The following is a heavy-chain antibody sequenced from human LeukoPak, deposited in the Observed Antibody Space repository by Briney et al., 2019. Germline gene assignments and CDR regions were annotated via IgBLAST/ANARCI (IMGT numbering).Heavy chain of an antibody. Sequence: PGGSLRLSCAASGFTFSSYSMNWVRQAPGKGLEWVSSISSSSSYIYYADSVKGRFTISRDNAKNSLYLQMNSLRAEDTAVYYCASDISIAARQNDYWGQGTLVTVSS. CDR2: ISSSSSYI. CDR1: GFTFSSYS. D-gene: IGHD6-6*01. J-gene: IGHJ4*02. V-gene: IGHV3-21*01. CDR3: ASDISIAARQNDY.